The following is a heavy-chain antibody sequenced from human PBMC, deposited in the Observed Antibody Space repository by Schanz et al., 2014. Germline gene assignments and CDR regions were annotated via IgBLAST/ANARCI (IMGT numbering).Heavy chain of an antibody. CDR3: ARDKGGYYPFDY. J-gene: IGHJ4*02. Sequence: EVQLVESGGGLVQPGGSLRLSCAASGFTFSIHYMSWVRQAPGKGLEWVAKIKKDGSENYYADSVKGRFIISRDNAKSSLYLQMNSLRAEDTAVYYCARDKGGYYPFDYWGQGTLVTVSS. CDR2: IKKDGSEN. D-gene: IGHD3-3*01. V-gene: IGHV3-7*01. CDR1: GFTFSIHY.